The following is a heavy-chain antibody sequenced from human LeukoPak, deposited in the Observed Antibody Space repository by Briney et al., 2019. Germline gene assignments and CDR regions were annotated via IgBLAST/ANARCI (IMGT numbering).Heavy chain of an antibody. Sequence: GGSLRLSCAASGFAFSTYAMSWVRQAPGKGLEWVSATSASGISTYYADSVKGRFTISRDNSKNTLYLQMNSLRAENTVVYYCVKDRAYSFDYWGQGTLVTVSS. CDR2: TSASGIST. D-gene: IGHD1-26*01. J-gene: IGHJ4*02. V-gene: IGHV3-23*01. CDR1: GFAFSTYA. CDR3: VKDRAYSFDY.